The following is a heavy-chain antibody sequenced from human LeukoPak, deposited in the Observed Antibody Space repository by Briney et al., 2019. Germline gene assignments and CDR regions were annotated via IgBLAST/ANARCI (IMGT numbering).Heavy chain of an antibody. CDR3: VRDHNYAFDY. V-gene: IGHV3-11*04. Sequence: GGSLRLSCAASGLRFSGQYMIWIRQAPGKGLEWVAFISGSGTDTFYADSVKGRFFISKDNTRDSLSLQMNSLRAEDTAVYFCVRDHNYAFDYWGQGTLVTVSS. D-gene: IGHD5-18*01. J-gene: IGHJ4*02. CDR2: ISGSGTDT. CDR1: GLRFSGQY.